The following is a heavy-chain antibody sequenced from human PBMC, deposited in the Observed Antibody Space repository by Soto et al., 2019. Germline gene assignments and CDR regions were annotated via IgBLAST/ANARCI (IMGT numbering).Heavy chain of an antibody. CDR1: GGSFSGYY. Sequence: SETLSLTCAVYGGSFSGYYWSWIRQPPGKGLEWIGEINHSGSTNYNPSLKSRVTISVDTSKNQFSLKLSSVTAADTAVYYCARGLWGRYYYGMDVWGQGTTVTVSS. J-gene: IGHJ6*02. V-gene: IGHV4-34*01. CDR3: ARGLWGRYYYGMDV. D-gene: IGHD3-16*01. CDR2: INHSGST.